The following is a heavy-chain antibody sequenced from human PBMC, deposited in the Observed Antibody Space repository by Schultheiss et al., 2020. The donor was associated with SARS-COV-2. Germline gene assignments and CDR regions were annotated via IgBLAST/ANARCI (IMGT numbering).Heavy chain of an antibody. V-gene: IGHV3-23*01. CDR1: GFTFDDYA. D-gene: IGHD3-16*01. CDR2: ISGSGGST. CDR3: AKRGIGVYYYYGMDV. J-gene: IGHJ6*02. Sequence: GGSLRLSCAASGFTFDDYAMHWVRQAPGKGLEWVSAISGSGGSTYYADSVKGRFTISRDNSKNTLYLQMNSLRAEDTAVYYCAKRGIGVYYYYGMDVWGQGTTVTVSS.